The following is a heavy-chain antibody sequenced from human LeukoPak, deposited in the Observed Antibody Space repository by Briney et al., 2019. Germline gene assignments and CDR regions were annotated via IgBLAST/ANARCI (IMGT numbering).Heavy chain of an antibody. V-gene: IGHV3-23*01. CDR2: ISGSGGST. CDR3: AKDSYDYVWGSYRQSYYFDY. D-gene: IGHD3-16*02. CDR1: GFTFSSYA. J-gene: IGHJ4*02. Sequence: PGGSLRLSCAASGFTFSSYAMSWVRQAPGKGLEWVSAISGSGGSTYYADSVKGRFTISRDNSKNTLYLQMNSLRAEDTAVYYCAKDSYDYVWGSYRQSYYFDYWSQGTLVTVSS.